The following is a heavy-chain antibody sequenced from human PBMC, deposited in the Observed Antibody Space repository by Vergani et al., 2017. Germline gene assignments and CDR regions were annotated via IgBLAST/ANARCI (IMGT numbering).Heavy chain of an antibody. J-gene: IGHJ5*02. V-gene: IGHV3-21*01. Sequence: EVQLVESGGGLVKPGGSLRLSCAASGFTFSSYSMNWVRQAPGKGLEWVSSISSSSSYIYYADSVKGRFTISRDNAKNSLYLQMNSLRAEDTAVYYCASLDIVVVPAAIKKSWFDPWGQGTLVTVSS. D-gene: IGHD2-2*01. CDR3: ASLDIVVVPAAIKKSWFDP. CDR1: GFTFSSYS. CDR2: ISSSSSYI.